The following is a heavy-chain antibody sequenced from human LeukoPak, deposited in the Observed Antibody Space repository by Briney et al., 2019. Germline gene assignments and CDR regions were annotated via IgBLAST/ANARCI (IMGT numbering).Heavy chain of an antibody. J-gene: IGHJ4*02. Sequence: SETLSLTCTVSGGSISNSYYYWGWPRQPPGEAQEWIGSIYYSGTTYYKPSLKSRVTISVDTSKNQFSLRLSSVTAADTAVYYCAREKQGSSSWYWGRGTLVIVSS. CDR3: AREKQGSSSWY. D-gene: IGHD6-13*01. CDR2: IYYSGTT. CDR1: GGSISNSYYY. V-gene: IGHV4-39*01.